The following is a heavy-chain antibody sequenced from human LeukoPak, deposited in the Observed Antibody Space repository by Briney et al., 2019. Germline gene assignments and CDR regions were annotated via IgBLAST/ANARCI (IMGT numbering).Heavy chain of an antibody. Sequence: GASVKVSCKASGYTFTGYYMHWVRQAPGQGLEWMGWINPNSGDTNYAQDFQGRVTMTRDTSISTAYMELSRLRYDDTAVYYCAGGLAVFDAFDIWGQGTMVTVSS. CDR1: GYTFTGYY. J-gene: IGHJ3*02. CDR3: AGGLAVFDAFDI. D-gene: IGHD2-8*02. CDR2: INPNSGDT. V-gene: IGHV1-2*02.